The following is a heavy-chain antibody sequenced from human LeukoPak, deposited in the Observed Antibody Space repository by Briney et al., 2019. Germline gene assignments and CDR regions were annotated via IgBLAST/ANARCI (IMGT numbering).Heavy chain of an antibody. J-gene: IGHJ3*02. Sequence: GGSLRLSCAASGFTFSSYGIGWVRQAPGKGLKLVSAISGSGGITYYADSVKGRFNISRDNSKNTLYLQMNSLRGEETDVYYCAKDLRLYDILTGYYNRNAFDIWGQGTLVTVSS. V-gene: IGHV3-23*01. D-gene: IGHD3-9*01. CDR2: ISGSGGIT. CDR1: GFTFSSYG. CDR3: AKDLRLYDILTGYYNRNAFDI.